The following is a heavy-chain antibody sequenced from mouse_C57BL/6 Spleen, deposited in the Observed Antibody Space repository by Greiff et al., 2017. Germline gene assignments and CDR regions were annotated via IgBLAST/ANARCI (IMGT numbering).Heavy chain of an antibody. J-gene: IGHJ2*01. CDR3: TESTMITTAYFDY. V-gene: IGHV1-15*01. Sequence: QVQLQQSGAELVTPGASVTLSCKASGYTFTDYEMHWVKQTPVHGLEWIGAIDPETGGTAYNQKFKGKAILTADKSSSTAYMELRSLTSEDSAVYYCTESTMITTAYFDYWGQGTTLTVSS. CDR2: IDPETGGT. D-gene: IGHD2-4*01. CDR1: GYTFTDYE.